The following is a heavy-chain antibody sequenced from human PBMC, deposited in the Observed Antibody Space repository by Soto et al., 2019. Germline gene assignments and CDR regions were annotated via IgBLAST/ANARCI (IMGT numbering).Heavy chain of an antibody. CDR3: TRRIEAATGTGGYFDL. V-gene: IGHV3-73*02. Sequence: EVQLVESGGGLVQPGGSLKLSCAASGFTFSGSAMHWVRQASGKGLEWVGRIRSKANSYATAYAASVKGRFTISRDYSENTAYLQMNSLNTEDTAVYYCTRRIEAATGTGGYFDLWGRGTLVTVSS. D-gene: IGHD6-13*01. J-gene: IGHJ2*01. CDR1: GFTFSGSA. CDR2: IRSKANSYAT.